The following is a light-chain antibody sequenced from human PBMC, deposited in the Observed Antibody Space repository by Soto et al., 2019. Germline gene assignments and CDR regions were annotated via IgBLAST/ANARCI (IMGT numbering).Light chain of an antibody. CDR3: QQYDTDST. V-gene: IGKV1-5*01. J-gene: IGKJ1*01. CDR1: QRISSW. CDR2: GAS. Sequence: IQLTQSPSSLSASVGDRVTITCRASQRISSWLAWYQQKPGKAPNLLIYGASTLESGVPSRFSGSGSGTEFPLTISSLQPDDFATYYCQQYDTDSTFGQGTKVDIK.